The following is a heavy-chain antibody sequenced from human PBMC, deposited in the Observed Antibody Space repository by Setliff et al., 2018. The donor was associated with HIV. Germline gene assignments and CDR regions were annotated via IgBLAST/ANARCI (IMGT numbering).Heavy chain of an antibody. J-gene: IGHJ6*03. CDR2: IHTSGST. CDR1: GGSISSGTYY. Sequence: SETLSLTCTVSGGSISSGTYYWRWIRQPAGKGLEWIGRIHTSGSTNSNPSLRSRVTISVDTSKNQFSLKVTSVTAADTAVYYCARTVRREFRTNVGDHYYFYMDVWGKGTTVTVSS. V-gene: IGHV4-61*02. D-gene: IGHD3-3*01. CDR3: ARTVRREFRTNVGDHYYFYMDV.